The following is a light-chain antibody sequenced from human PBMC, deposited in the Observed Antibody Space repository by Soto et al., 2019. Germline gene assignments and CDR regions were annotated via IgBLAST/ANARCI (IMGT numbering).Light chain of an antibody. CDR2: DAS. Sequence: EIVLTQSPGTLSLSPGDRATLSCRASQTVSNNYLAWYQQKPGQAPRLLIYDASSRATGISDRFSGGGSGTDFTLTISRLEPEDFAVYYCQQYGSSPRTFGQGTKLDIK. V-gene: IGKV3-20*01. CDR3: QQYGSSPRT. CDR1: QTVSNNY. J-gene: IGKJ1*01.